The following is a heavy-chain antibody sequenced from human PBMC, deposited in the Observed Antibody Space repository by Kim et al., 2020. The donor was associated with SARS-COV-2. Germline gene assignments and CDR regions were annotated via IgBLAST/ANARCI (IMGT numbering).Heavy chain of an antibody. J-gene: IGHJ5*02. Sequence: SETLSLTCDVYNGSFSGYYWSWIRQSPGKGLDWIGQINHNGYTDYNPSLKSRVTISGDTSKNQVYLKMTSVTAADTAVYYCARASSNLGNGWLDPWGQGT. D-gene: IGHD7-27*01. CDR3: ARASSNLGNGWLDP. CDR1: NGSFSGYY. CDR2: INHNGYT. V-gene: IGHV4-34*01.